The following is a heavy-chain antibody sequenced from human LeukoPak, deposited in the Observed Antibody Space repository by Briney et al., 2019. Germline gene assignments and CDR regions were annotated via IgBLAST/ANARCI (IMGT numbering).Heavy chain of an antibody. Sequence: GGSLRLSCAASGFTFSSYGMHWVRQAPGKGLEWVAVISYDGSNKYYADSVKGRFTISRDNSKNTLYLQMNSLRAEDTAVYYCAKDAHDYGDHGYFDYWGQGTLVTVSS. CDR1: GFTFSSYG. CDR3: AKDAHDYGDHGYFDY. V-gene: IGHV3-30*18. D-gene: IGHD4-17*01. J-gene: IGHJ4*02. CDR2: ISYDGSNK.